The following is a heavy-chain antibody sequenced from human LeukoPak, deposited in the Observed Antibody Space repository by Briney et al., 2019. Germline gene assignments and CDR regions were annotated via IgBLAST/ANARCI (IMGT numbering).Heavy chain of an antibody. CDR1: GYTFTGYY. CDR3: ARGDCSGGSCAGYYYYYYYMDV. V-gene: IGHV1-2*02. CDR2: INPNSGGT. D-gene: IGHD2-15*01. Sequence: ASVKVSCKASGYTFTGYYMHWVRQAPGQGLEWMGWINPNSGGTNYAQKFQGRVTMTRNTSISTAYMELSSLRSEDTAVYYCARGDCSGGSCAGYYYYYYYMDVWGKGTTVTISS. J-gene: IGHJ6*03.